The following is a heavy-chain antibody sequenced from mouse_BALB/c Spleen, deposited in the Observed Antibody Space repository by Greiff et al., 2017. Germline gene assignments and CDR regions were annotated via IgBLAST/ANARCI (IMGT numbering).Heavy chain of an antibody. V-gene: IGHV1-31*01. CDR3: AKGLPLDY. CDR1: GYSFTGYY. J-gene: IGHJ2*01. Sequence: EVQGVESGPELVKPGASVKISCKASGYSFTGYYMHWVKQSHVKSLEWIGRINPYNGATSYNQNFKDKASLTVDKSSSTAYMELHSLTSEDSAVYYCAKGLPLDYWGQGTTLTVSS. CDR2: INPYNGAT. D-gene: IGHD2-10*01.